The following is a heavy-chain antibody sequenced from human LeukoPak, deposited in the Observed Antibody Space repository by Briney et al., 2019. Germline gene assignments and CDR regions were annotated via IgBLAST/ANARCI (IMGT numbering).Heavy chain of an antibody. D-gene: IGHD3-10*01. CDR1: GFTFSSYG. Sequence: PGGSLRLSCAASGFTFSSYGMSWVRQAPGKGLEWVSAISGSGGSTYYADSVKGRFTISRDNSKNTLYLQMNSLRAEDTAVYYCAKDRRHYYGSGSYTYWGQGTLVTVSS. J-gene: IGHJ4*02. CDR3: AKDRRHYYGSGSYTY. CDR2: ISGSGGST. V-gene: IGHV3-23*01.